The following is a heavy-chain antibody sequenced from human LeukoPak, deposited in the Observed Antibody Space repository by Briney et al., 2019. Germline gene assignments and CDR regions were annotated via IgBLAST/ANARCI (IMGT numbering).Heavy chain of an antibody. CDR2: IRGKAYGGTT. CDR3: TKYSGRIDY. Sequence: GSLRLSCTSSGFTLADSTMSCFCPTPEKGLEWVAFIRGKAYGGTTEYAASVKGRFIISRDDSKSIAYLQMNSLKTEDTAVYYCTKYSGRIDYWGQGTLVTVSS. CDR1: GFTLADST. V-gene: IGHV3-49*03. D-gene: IGHD5-18*01. J-gene: IGHJ4*02.